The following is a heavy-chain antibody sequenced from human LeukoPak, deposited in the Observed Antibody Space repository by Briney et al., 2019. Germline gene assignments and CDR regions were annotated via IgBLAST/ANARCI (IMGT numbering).Heavy chain of an antibody. D-gene: IGHD2-2*01. V-gene: IGHV1-69*13. CDR1: GGTFSSYA. J-gene: IGHJ5*02. Sequence: GASVKVSCKASGGTFSSYAISWVRQAPGQGLEWMGGIIPIFGTANYAQKFQGRVTITADESTSTAYMELSSLRSEDTAVYYCARGIVVVPAAKVWFDPWGQGTLVTVSS. CDR3: ARGIVVVPAAKVWFDP. CDR2: IIPIFGTA.